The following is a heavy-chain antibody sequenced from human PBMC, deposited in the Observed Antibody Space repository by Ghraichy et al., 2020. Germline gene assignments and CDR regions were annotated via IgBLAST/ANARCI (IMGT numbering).Heavy chain of an antibody. Sequence: ASVKVSCKASGYTFTTYFMHWLRQAPGQGLERMGIINPSGGGRSYAQTFQDRVTMTRDTSTNTFYMELSGLRPEDTAVYYCGRSLLKSLSPSGVWGQGTLVAFAS. V-gene: IGHV1-46*01. D-gene: IGHD2/OR15-2a*01. CDR3: GRSLLKSLSPSGV. J-gene: IGHJ4*02. CDR2: INPSGGGR. CDR1: GYTFTTYF.